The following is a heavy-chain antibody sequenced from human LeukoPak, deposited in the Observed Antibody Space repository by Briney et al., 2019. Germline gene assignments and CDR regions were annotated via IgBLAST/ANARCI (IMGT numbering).Heavy chain of an antibody. CDR1: GFTFSSYG. D-gene: IGHD3-10*01. V-gene: IGHV3-33*01. CDR2: IWYDGSNK. CDR3: ARDTITMVRGVIRQAAYYYGMDV. J-gene: IGHJ6*02. Sequence: GGSLRLSCAASGFTFSSYGMHWVRQAPGKGLEWVAVIWYDGSNKYYADSVKGRFTISRDNSKNTLYLQMNSLRAEDTAVYYCARDTITMVRGVIRQAAYYYGMDVWGQGTTVTVSS.